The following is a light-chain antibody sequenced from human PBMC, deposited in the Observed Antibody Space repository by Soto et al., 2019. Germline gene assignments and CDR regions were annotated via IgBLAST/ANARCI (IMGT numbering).Light chain of an antibody. Sequence: IVMTQSPATLSVSPGEGDTLSCRASENVGTNLAWYQQKPGQAPRLLIYGSSTRATGIPATFSGSGSGTEFTLTIGSLQSEESAIYYCQQYNNWGLSFGGGTKV. J-gene: IGKJ4*01. CDR3: QQYNNWGLS. CDR1: ENVGTN. V-gene: IGKV3D-15*01. CDR2: GSS.